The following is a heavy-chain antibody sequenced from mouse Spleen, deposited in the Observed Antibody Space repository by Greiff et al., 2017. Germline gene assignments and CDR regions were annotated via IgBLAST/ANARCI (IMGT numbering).Heavy chain of an antibody. CDR3: ARDDSSRFAY. D-gene: IGHD3-2*01. CDR1: GFTFSDYY. Sequence: EVQLVESEGGLVQPGSSMKLSCTASGFTFSDYYMAWVRQVPEKGLEWVANINYDGSSTYYLDSLKSRFIISRDNAKNILYLQMSSLKSEDTATYYCARDDSSRFAYWGQGTLVTVSA. CDR2: INYDGSST. J-gene: IGHJ3*01. V-gene: IGHV5-16*01.